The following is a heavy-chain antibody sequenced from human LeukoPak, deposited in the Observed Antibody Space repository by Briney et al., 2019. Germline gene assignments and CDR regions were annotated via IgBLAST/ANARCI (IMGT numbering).Heavy chain of an antibody. D-gene: IGHD3-22*01. V-gene: IGHV4-59*11. CDR3: ARLGPVITMIVPSPGAFDI. CDR2: VYYSGSG. J-gene: IGHJ3*02. Sequence: TSETLSLTCTVSDDSIKSHFWTWIRQPPGKGLEWIGYVYYSGSGSSNPSLKSRLTMSVDTSKSQFYLNLNSVTTADTAVYYCARLGPVITMIVPSPGAFDIWGQGTMVTVSS. CDR1: DDSIKSHF.